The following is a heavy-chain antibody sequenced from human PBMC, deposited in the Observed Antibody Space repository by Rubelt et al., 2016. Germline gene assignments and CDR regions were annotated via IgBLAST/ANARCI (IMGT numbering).Heavy chain of an antibody. V-gene: IGHV4-31*03. D-gene: IGHD7-27*01. CDR2: MYYSGST. CDR3: AREGPTGDTDYIHV. J-gene: IGHJ6*03. Sequence: QVQLQESGPGLVKPSQTLSLTCSVSGGSISSGGYYWSWIRQHPGKGLEWIGYMYYSGSTYHNPSLKSRVTISLDTSKNQFSLKLRFVTAADTAVYYCAREGPTGDTDYIHVWGKGTTVTVSS. CDR1: GGSISSGGYY.